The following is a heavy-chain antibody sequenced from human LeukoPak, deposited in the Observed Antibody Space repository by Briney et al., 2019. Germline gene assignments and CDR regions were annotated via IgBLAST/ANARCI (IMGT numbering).Heavy chain of an antibody. CDR3: ARGYLIAAEGNDAFDI. CDR2: IYYRGST. J-gene: IGHJ3*02. V-gene: IGHV4-31*03. CDR1: GGSISSGGYY. D-gene: IGHD6-13*01. Sequence: SQTLSLTCTVSGGSISSGGYYWSWIRQHPGKGLEWIGYIYYRGSTYYNPSLKSRVTISVDTSKNQFSLKLSSVTAADTAVYYCARGYLIAAEGNDAFDIWGQGTMVTVSS.